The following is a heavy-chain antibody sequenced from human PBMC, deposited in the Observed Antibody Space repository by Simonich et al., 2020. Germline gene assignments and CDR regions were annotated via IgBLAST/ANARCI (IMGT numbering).Heavy chain of an antibody. CDR3: ARPRITIFGVVKGAFDI. Sequence: QVQLVQSGAEVKKPGASVKVSCKASGYTFTGYDRHWVRKAPGQGLEGMGWINPHMGGTNYAQKLQGRVTMTGDTSISPAYMELSRLRSDDTAVYYCARPRITIFGVVKGAFDIWGQGTMVTVSS. J-gene: IGHJ3*02. V-gene: IGHV1-2*02. CDR2: INPHMGGT. D-gene: IGHD3-3*01. CDR1: GYTFTGYD.